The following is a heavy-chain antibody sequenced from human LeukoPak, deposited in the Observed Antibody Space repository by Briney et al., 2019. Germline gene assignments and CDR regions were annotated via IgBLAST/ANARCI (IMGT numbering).Heavy chain of an antibody. D-gene: IGHD3-22*01. J-gene: IGHJ4*02. V-gene: IGHV3-23*01. Sequence: VGSLRLSCAASGFTFSSYAMSWVRQAPGKGLKWVSAISGSGGSTYYADSVKGRFTISRDNSTNTLYLQLNSVRAEDTAAYYCAKEAHYYDSSGYYYVPYFDYWGQGTLVTVSS. CDR1: GFTFSSYA. CDR2: ISGSGGST. CDR3: AKEAHYYDSSGYYYVPYFDY.